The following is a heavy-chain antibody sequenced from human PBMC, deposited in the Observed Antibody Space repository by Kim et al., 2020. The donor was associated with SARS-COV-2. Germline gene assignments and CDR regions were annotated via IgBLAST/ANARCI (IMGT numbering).Heavy chain of an antibody. CDR2: IYYSGST. D-gene: IGHD6-13*01. CDR1: GGSISSSSYY. J-gene: IGHJ6*02. V-gene: IGHV4-39*01. Sequence: SETLSLTCTVSGGSISSSSYYWGWIRQPPGKGLEWIGSIYYSGSTYYNPSLKSRVTISVDTSKNQFSLKLSSVTAADTAVYYCARQVWQQLVNQDYYYYYGRDVWGQGTTVTVSS. CDR3: ARQVWQQLVNQDYYYYYGRDV.